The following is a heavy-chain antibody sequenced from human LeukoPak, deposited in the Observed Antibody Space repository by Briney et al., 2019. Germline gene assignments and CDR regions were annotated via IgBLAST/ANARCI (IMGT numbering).Heavy chain of an antibody. Sequence: PGGSLRLSCAVSGFIFRNAWMSWVRQAPGKGLEWVGRIKTKTEGGITDYAAPVKGRFTISRDDSKNTLYLQMNSLKTEDTAVYYCTTGRYYYDPTSDYWGQGTLVTVSS. D-gene: IGHD3-22*01. CDR2: IKTKTEGGIT. J-gene: IGHJ4*02. V-gene: IGHV3-15*01. CDR3: TTGRYYYDPTSDY. CDR1: GFIFRNAW.